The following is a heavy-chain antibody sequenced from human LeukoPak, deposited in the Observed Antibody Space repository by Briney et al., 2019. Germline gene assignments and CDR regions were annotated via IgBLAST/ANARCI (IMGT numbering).Heavy chain of an antibody. CDR2: ISSYGGST. Sequence: GGSLRLPCAASGFSFSSYAMHWVRQAPGKGLEYASAISSYGGSTYYANSVKGRFTISRDNSKNTLYLQVGSLRAEDMAVYYCAREYTSGSLDSWGQGTLVTVSS. CDR1: GFSFSSYA. CDR3: AREYTSGSLDS. J-gene: IGHJ4*02. D-gene: IGHD6-19*01. V-gene: IGHV3-64*01.